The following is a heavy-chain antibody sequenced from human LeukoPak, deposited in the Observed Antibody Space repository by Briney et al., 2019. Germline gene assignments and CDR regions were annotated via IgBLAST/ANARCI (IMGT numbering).Heavy chain of an antibody. J-gene: IGHJ5*02. CDR1: GFTFSSYW. D-gene: IGHD3-22*01. V-gene: IGHV3-74*01. Sequence: PGGSLRLSCAVSGFTFSSYWLHWVRQAPGKGLVWVSRISGDESSTSYADSVKGRFTISRDNAKSTLYLQMNSLRAEDTAVYCCATGKDHSDSSGGNWFDPWGQGTLVTVSS. CDR3: ATGKDHSDSSGGNWFDP. CDR2: ISGDESST.